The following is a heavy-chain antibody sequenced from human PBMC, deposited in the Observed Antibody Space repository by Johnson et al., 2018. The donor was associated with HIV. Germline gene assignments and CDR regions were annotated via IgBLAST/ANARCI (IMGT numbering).Heavy chain of an antibody. D-gene: IGHD3-9*01. CDR1: GFSFDDYA. CDR2: ISWNSANI. J-gene: IGHJ3*01. Sequence: VQLVEFGGGLVQPGRSLRLSCAVSGFSFDDYAMHWVRQAPGKGPEWVSGISWNSANIGYDSVKGRFTISRDNAKNTLYLQMNSLRAEDTAVYYCARERFSDILTGYHAFDVWGQGTMVTVSS. CDR3: ARERFSDILTGYHAFDV. V-gene: IGHV3-9*01.